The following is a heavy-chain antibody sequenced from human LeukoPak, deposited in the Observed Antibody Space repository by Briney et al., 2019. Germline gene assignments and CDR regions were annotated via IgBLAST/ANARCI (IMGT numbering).Heavy chain of an antibody. D-gene: IGHD3-22*01. J-gene: IGHJ4*02. Sequence: SETLSLTCAVYGGSFSDYYWSWIRQPPGKGLEWIGEINHSGSTNYNPSLKSRVTISVDTSKNQFSLKLSSVTAADTAVYYCARAPPYDSSGYSEIDYWGQGTLVTVSS. CDR2: INHSGST. CDR1: GGSFSDYY. V-gene: IGHV4-34*01. CDR3: ARAPPYDSSGYSEIDY.